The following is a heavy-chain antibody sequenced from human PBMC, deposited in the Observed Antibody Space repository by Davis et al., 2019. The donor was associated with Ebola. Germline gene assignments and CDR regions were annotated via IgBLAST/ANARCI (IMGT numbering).Heavy chain of an antibody. CDR2: IYYSGST. J-gene: IGHJ4*02. CDR3: ARHEGGYRPFDY. D-gene: IGHD5-12*01. Sequence: PGGSLRLSCTVSGGSISSSSYYWGWIRQPPGKGLEWIGSIYYSGSTYYNPSLKSRVTISVDTSKNQFSLKLSSVTAADTAVYYCARHEGGYRPFDYWGQGTLVTVSS. V-gene: IGHV4-39*01. CDR1: GGSISSSSYY.